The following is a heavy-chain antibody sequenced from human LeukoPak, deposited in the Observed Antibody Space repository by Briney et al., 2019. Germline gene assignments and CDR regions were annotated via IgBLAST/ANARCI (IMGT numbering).Heavy chain of an antibody. Sequence: GGSLRLSCAASGFTFGSYSMNWVRQAPGKGLEWVAFIRYDGSNKYYADSVKGRFTISRDNSKNTLYLQMNSLRAEDTAVYYCAKDSSYYDFWSGYPPGMDVWGKGTTVTVSS. D-gene: IGHD3-3*01. CDR2: IRYDGSNK. V-gene: IGHV3-30*02. CDR1: GFTFGSYS. J-gene: IGHJ6*03. CDR3: AKDSSYYDFWSGYPPGMDV.